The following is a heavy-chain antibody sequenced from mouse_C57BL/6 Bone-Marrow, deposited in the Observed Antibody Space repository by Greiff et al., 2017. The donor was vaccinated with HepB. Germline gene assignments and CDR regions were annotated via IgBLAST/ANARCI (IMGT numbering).Heavy chain of an antibody. CDR3: ARSFLYALYYFDY. CDR1: GYTFTSYT. D-gene: IGHD2-3*01. Sequence: VQLVESGAELARPGASVKMSCKASGYTFTSYTMHWVKQRPGQGLEWIGYINPSSGYTKYNQKFKDKATLTADKSSSTAYMQLSSLTSEDSAVYYCARSFLYALYYFDYWGQGTTLTVSS. V-gene: IGHV1-4*01. CDR2: INPSSGYT. J-gene: IGHJ2*01.